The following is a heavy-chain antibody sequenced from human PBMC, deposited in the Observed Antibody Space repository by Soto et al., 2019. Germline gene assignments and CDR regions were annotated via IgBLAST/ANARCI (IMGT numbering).Heavy chain of an antibody. V-gene: IGHV4-59*01. CDR2: IYYSGST. D-gene: IGHD6-13*01. CDR1: GGSISSYY. Sequence: QVQLQESGPGLVKPSETLSLTCTVSGGSISSYYWSWIRQPPGKGLEWIGYIYYSGSTNYNPSLKSRVTISVDTSKNQFSLKLSSVTAADTAVYYCARSVSRYSSSWYFDYWGQGTLVTVSS. CDR3: ARSVSRYSSSWYFDY. J-gene: IGHJ4*02.